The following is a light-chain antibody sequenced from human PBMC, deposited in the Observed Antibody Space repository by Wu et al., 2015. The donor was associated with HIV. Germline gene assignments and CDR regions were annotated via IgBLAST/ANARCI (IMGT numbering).Light chain of an antibody. V-gene: IGKV3-11*01. CDR3: QQRSNWPLT. CDR2: EAS. J-gene: IGKJ4*01. CDR1: QSVYSY. Sequence: EIVLTQSPATLSLSPGERATLSCRASQSVYSYLAWYQQKPGQAPRLLIYEASNQATGIPARFSGSGSGTDFTLTISSLEPGDFAVYYCQQRSNWPLTFGGGTQVEIK.